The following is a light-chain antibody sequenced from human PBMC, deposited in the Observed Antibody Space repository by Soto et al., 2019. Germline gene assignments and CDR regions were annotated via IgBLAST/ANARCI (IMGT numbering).Light chain of an antibody. Sequence: QSALTQPASVSGSPGQSITISCTGTSTDVGGYKYVAWYQQHPGTAPKLMIFEVNGRPSGVSDRFSGSKSGNTASLTISGLQPEDEADYSCSSFSSSRTPYVFGTGTKLTVL. V-gene: IGLV2-14*01. CDR3: SSFSSSRTPYV. CDR1: STDVGGYKY. CDR2: EVN. J-gene: IGLJ1*01.